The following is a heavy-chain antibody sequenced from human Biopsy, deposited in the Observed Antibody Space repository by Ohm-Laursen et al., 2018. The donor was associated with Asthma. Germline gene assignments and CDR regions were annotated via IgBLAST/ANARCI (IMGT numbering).Heavy chain of an antibody. J-gene: IGHJ4*02. CDR3: ARGRSGDWLYYFDY. CDR2: IYRRDTT. D-gene: IGHD2-21*01. CDR1: GGSINSGGYS. V-gene: IGHV4-30-2*01. Sequence: TLSLTCAVSGGSINSGGYSWTWIRQPPGKGLEWIGYIYRRDTTYYNPSLKSRVTISLDGSKNQFSLKLSSVTAADTAVYYCARGRSGDWLYYFDYWGQGALVTVSS.